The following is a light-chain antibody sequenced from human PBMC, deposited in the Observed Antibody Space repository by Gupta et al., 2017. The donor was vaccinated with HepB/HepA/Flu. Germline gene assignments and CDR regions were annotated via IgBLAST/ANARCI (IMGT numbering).Light chain of an antibody. J-gene: IGLJ2*01. Sequence: QSALTQPASVSGSPGQSITISCTGTSSDIGAYNYVSWYQLHPGKAPKLMIYDVSDRPSGVSTRFSGSKSGNTASLTISGLQAEDEADYYCSSYTTSTILVFGGGTKLTVL. CDR2: DVS. V-gene: IGLV2-14*03. CDR3: SSYTTSTILV. CDR1: SSDIGAYNY.